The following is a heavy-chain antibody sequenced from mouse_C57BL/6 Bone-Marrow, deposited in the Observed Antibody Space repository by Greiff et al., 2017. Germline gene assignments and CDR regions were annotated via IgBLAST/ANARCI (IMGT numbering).Heavy chain of an antibody. CDR2: ISSGGSYT. D-gene: IGHD2-5*01. Sequence: EVKLMESGGDLVKPGGSLKLSCAASGFTFSSYGMSWVRQTPDKRLEWVATISSGGSYTYYPDSVKGRFTISRDNAKNTLYRQMSSRKSEDTAMYYCASAYSNYVDYWGQGTTLTVSS. CDR1: GFTFSSYG. CDR3: ASAYSNYVDY. J-gene: IGHJ2*01. V-gene: IGHV5-6*01.